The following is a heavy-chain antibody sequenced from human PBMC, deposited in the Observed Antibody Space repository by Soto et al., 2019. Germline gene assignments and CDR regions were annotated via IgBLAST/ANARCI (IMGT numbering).Heavy chain of an antibody. V-gene: IGHV4-61*01. Sequence: SETLSLSCTVSGGSVSSGSYYWSWIRQPPGKGLEWIGYIYYSGSTNYNPSLKSRVTISVDTSKNQFSLKLSSVTAADTAVYYCARIHDYSNYPGYWGQGTLVTVSS. J-gene: IGHJ4*02. CDR2: IYYSGST. CDR1: GGSVSSGSYY. CDR3: ARIHDYSNYPGY. D-gene: IGHD4-4*01.